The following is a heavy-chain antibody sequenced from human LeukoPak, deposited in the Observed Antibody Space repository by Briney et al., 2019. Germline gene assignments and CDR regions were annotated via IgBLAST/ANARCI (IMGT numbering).Heavy chain of an antibody. CDR3: ARACPAAGKCYFDY. CDR1: GFTFSSYS. D-gene: IGHD6-13*01. CDR2: ISGSSSYI. Sequence: PGGSLRLSCAASGFTFSSYSMNWVRQAPGKGLEWVSSISGSSSYIYYADSVKGRFTISRDNAKNSLYLQMNSLRAEDTAVYYCARACPAAGKCYFDYWGQGTLVTVSS. J-gene: IGHJ4*02. V-gene: IGHV3-21*01.